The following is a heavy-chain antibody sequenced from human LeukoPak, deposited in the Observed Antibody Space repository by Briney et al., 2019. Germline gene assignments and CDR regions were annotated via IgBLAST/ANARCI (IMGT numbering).Heavy chain of an antibody. CDR1: GYTFTSYY. CDR2: INPSGGST. CDR3: ARDERFLEWLPRVTWDDAFDI. Sequence: ASVKVSCKASGYTFTSYYMHWVRQAPGQGLEWMGIINPSGGSTSYAQKFQGRVTMTRDTSTSTVYMELSSLRSEDTAVYYCARDERFLEWLPRVTWDDAFDIWGQGTMVTVSS. D-gene: IGHD3-3*01. J-gene: IGHJ3*02. V-gene: IGHV1-46*01.